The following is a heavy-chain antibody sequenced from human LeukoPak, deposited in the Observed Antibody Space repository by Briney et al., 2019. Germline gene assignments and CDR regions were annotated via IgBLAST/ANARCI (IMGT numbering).Heavy chain of an antibody. Sequence: GGSLRLSCAASGFTFSSYSMHWVRHAPGKGLEWVSSISSSSSYIYYADSVKGRFTISRDNPKNSLYLQMNSLRAEDTAVYYCARDCSGGSCYSGHDYWGQGTLVTVSS. CDR2: ISSSSSYI. CDR1: GFTFSSYS. J-gene: IGHJ4*02. D-gene: IGHD2-15*01. V-gene: IGHV3-21*01. CDR3: ARDCSGGSCYSGHDY.